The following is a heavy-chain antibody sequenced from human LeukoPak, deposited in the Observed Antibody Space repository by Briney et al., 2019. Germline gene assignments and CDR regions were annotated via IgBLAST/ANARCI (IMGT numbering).Heavy chain of an antibody. Sequence: SETLSLTCTVSGGSINSYYWSWIRQPPGKGLEWIGYIYYSGSTDSNPSLKSRITMSVDTSKNQFSLKLTSVTAADTAVYYCARGLGQFDCWGQGTLVTVSS. V-gene: IGHV4-59*01. J-gene: IGHJ4*02. CDR2: IYYSGST. CDR3: ARGLGQFDC. CDR1: GGSINSYY.